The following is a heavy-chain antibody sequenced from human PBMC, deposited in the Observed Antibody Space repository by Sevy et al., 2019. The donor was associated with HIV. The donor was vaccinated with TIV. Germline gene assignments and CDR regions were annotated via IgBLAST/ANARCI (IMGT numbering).Heavy chain of an antibody. CDR3: AGHVDTWIQLWLGGVDP. J-gene: IGHJ5*02. D-gene: IGHD5-18*01. V-gene: IGHV4-39*01. CDR1: GGSLDSSRSY. Sequence: SETLSLTCSVSGGSLDSSRSYWGWIRQPPGKGLEWIATIDYSGSASYNPSLRSRFTISLDTSKNQFSLNLRSVTATDMATYYCAGHVDTWIQLWLGGVDPWGQGALVTVSS. CDR2: IDYSGSA.